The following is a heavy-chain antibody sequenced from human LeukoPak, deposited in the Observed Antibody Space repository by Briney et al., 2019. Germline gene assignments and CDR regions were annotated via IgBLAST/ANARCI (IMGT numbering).Heavy chain of an antibody. Sequence: ASVKVSCKASGYTFPTYGISWVRQAPGQGPEWMGWISAYNDNTNYAQKLQGRVTMTTDTSTSTAYMELRSLRSDDTAVYYCARDFRDYDILTGMYMGRALDIWGQGTMVTVSS. CDR2: ISAYNDNT. CDR1: GYTFPTYG. D-gene: IGHD3-9*01. CDR3: ARDFRDYDILTGMYMGRALDI. J-gene: IGHJ3*02. V-gene: IGHV1-18*04.